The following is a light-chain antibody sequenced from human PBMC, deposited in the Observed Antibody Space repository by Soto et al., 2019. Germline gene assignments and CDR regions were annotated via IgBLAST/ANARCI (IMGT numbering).Light chain of an antibody. V-gene: IGKV2-28*01. J-gene: IGKJ1*01. CDR1: QSLLNSNGYNY. CDR2: TAS. CDR3: QQLNNYPRT. Sequence: DIVMTQSPLSLPVTPGEPASISCRSSQSLLNSNGYNYLDWYLQKPGQSPQLLISTASTLQSGVPSRFSGSGSGTEFTLTISSLQPEDFATYYCQQLNNYPRTFGQGTKVEIK.